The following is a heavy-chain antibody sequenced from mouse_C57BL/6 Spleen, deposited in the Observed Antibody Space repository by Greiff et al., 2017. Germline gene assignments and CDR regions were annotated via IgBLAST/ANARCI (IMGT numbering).Heavy chain of an antibody. Sequence: EVKLMESGPELVKPGASVKIPCKASGYTFTDYNMDWVKQSHGKSLEWIGDINPNNGGTIYNQKFKGKATLTVDKSSSTAYMELRSLTSEDTAVYYCARSDDGYWYFDVWGTGTTVTVSS. CDR1: GYTFTDYN. CDR3: ARSDDGYWYFDV. J-gene: IGHJ1*03. V-gene: IGHV1-18*01. D-gene: IGHD2-3*01. CDR2: INPNNGGT.